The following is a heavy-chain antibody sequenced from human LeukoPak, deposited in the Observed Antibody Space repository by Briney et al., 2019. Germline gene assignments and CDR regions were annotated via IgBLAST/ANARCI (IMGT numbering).Heavy chain of an antibody. CDR3: ARGRGDYYGY. D-gene: IGHD3-16*01. CDR2: ITSSSSTI. CDR1: GFTFSSYS. Sequence: TGGSLRLSCAASGFTFSSYSMNWVRQAPGKGLEWVSYITSSSSTIYYADSVKGRFTISRDNAKNSLYLQMNSLRAEDTAVYYCARGRGDYYGYWGQGTLVTVSS. J-gene: IGHJ4*02. V-gene: IGHV3-48*01.